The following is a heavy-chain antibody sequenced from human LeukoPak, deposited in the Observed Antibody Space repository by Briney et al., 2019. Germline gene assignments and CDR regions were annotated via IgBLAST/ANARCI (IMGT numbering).Heavy chain of an antibody. J-gene: IGHJ3*02. CDR2: IYSGGST. D-gene: IGHD6-13*01. Sequence: GGSLRLSCAASGFTVSSNYMSWVRQAPGKGLEWVSVIYSGGSTYYADSVKGRFTISRDNSKNTLYLQMNSLRAEDTAVYYCAREIRRIAAAGTGAFDIWGQGTMVTVSS. CDR3: AREIRRIAAAGTGAFDI. CDR1: GFTVSSNY. V-gene: IGHV3-53*01.